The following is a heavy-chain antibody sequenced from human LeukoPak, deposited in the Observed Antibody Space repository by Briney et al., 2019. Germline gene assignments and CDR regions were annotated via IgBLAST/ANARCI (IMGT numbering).Heavy chain of an antibody. CDR1: GFTFRDYS. D-gene: IGHD5-18*01. Sequence: PGGSLRLSCAASGFTFRDYSINWVRQAPGKGLEWVSYISGSGRPTYYTDSVKGRFTISRDNAKSSLYLQMNSLRAEDTAVYYCARDSRYSFDYWGQGILVTLSS. V-gene: IGHV3-48*04. CDR2: ISGSGRPT. J-gene: IGHJ4*02. CDR3: ARDSRYSFDY.